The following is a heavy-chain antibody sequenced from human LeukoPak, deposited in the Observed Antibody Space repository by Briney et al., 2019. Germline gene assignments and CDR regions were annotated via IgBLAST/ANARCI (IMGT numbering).Heavy chain of an antibody. Sequence: PSETLSLTCAVYGGSFSGYYWSWIRQAPGKGLEWVSYISSSSSTIYYADSVKGRFTISRDNAKNSLYLQMNSLRAEDTAVYYCARDLLRIAAANNWFDPWGQGTLVTVSS. CDR2: ISSSSSTI. D-gene: IGHD6-13*01. J-gene: IGHJ5*02. CDR3: ARDLLRIAAANNWFDP. V-gene: IGHV3-11*04. CDR1: GGSFSGYY.